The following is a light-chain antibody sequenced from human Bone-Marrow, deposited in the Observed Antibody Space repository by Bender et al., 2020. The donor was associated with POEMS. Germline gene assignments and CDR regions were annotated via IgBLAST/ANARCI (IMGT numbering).Light chain of an antibody. J-gene: IGLJ1*01. CDR2: EVS. CDR1: SSDVGSYNL. CDR3: CSYGGSSTDV. Sequence: QSALTQPASVSGSPGHSITISCTGTSSDVGSYNLVSWFQQHPGKAPKLIIYEVSKRPSGVSNRFSGSKSGNTASLTISGLQAEDEADYYCCSYGGSSTDVFGTGTKVNVL. V-gene: IGLV2-23*02.